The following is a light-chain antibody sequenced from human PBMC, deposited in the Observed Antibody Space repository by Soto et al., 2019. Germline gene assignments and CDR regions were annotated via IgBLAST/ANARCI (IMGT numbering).Light chain of an antibody. J-gene: IGKJ3*01. Sequence: EIVLTQSPATLSLSPGERATLSCRASQSVSSYLAWYQQKPGQAPRLLIYDASNRATGIPARFSGSGSATDFTLTISSLAPEDFAVYYCQQRSHWPPEFTFGPGTNVDIK. CDR3: QQRSHWPPEFT. CDR1: QSVSSY. CDR2: DAS. V-gene: IGKV3-11*01.